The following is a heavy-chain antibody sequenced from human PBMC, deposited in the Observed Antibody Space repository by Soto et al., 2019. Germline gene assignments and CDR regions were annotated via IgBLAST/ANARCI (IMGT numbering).Heavy chain of an antibody. D-gene: IGHD3-3*01. CDR1: GFTFSSYG. CDR3: ARENGNYDLLSGLTYFDY. Sequence: QVQLVESGGGVVQPGRSLRLSCAASGFTFSSYGMHWVRQAPGKGLEWVAVIWYDGSNKDYADSVKGRFTISRDKSKNTLYLQMSSLRAEDTAVYYCARENGNYDLLSGLTYFDYWGQGTLVTVSS. J-gene: IGHJ4*02. CDR2: IWYDGSNK. V-gene: IGHV3-33*01.